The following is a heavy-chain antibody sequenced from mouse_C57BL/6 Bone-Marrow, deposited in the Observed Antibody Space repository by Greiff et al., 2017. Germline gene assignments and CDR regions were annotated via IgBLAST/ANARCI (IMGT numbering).Heavy chain of an antibody. CDR1: GFTFSDYY. CDR3: ARGDYYGNYFDY. D-gene: IGHD1-1*01. J-gene: IGHJ2*01. CDR2: ISNGGGST. Sequence: EVQGVESGGGLVQPGGSLKLSCAASGFTFSDYYMYWVRQTPEKRLEWVAYISNGGGSTYYPDTVKGRFTISRDNAKNTLYLQMIRLKSEDTAMYYCARGDYYGNYFDYWGQGTTLTVSS. V-gene: IGHV5-12*01.